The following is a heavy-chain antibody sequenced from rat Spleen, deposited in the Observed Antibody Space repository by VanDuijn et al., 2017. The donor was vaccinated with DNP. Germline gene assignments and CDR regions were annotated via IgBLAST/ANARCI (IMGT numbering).Heavy chain of an antibody. CDR2: IWGGGST. CDR3: YNNYFDY. J-gene: IGHJ2*01. Sequence: QVQLKESGPGLVQPSRPLSLICTVSGFSLTNYGVSWVRQPPGKGLEWIAAIWGGGSTDYNSALKSRLSISRDTSKSQVFLTMNSLQTDDTAVYYCYNNYFDYWGQGVMVTVSS. CDR1: GFSLTNYG. V-gene: IGHV2-4*01. D-gene: IGHD1-10*01.